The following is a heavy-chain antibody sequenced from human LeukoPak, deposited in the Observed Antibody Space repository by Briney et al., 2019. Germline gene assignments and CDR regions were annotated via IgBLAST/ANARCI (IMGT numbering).Heavy chain of an antibody. Sequence: GGSLRLSCAASGFTFSSYAMSWVRQAPGKGLEWVSAISGSGGSTYYADSVKGRFTISRDNSKNTLYLQMNSLRAEDTAVYYCAKGGDLQYFELYFDYWGQGTLVTVSS. CDR1: GFTFSSYA. CDR3: AKGGDLQYFELYFDY. J-gene: IGHJ4*02. V-gene: IGHV3-23*01. CDR2: ISGSGGST. D-gene: IGHD3-9*01.